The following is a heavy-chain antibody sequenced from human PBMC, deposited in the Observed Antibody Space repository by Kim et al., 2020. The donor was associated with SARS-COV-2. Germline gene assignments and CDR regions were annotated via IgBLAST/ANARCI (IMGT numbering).Heavy chain of an antibody. CDR1: GFTFSSYW. CDR3: ASPYSGGY. D-gene: IGHD1-26*01. V-gene: IGHV3-74*01. Sequence: GGSLRLSCAASGFTFSSYWMYWVRQGPGKGLVWVSRINRDVSTTNYADSVKGRFTISRDNAKNTLDLQMNSLKAEDTAVYYCASPYSGGYWGQGTLVTVSS. J-gene: IGHJ4*02. CDR2: INRDVSTT.